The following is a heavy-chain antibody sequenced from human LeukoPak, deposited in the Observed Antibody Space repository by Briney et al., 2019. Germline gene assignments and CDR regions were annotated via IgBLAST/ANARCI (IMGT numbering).Heavy chain of an antibody. CDR1: GFTFNSYA. J-gene: IGHJ4*02. Sequence: GGSLRLSCAASGFTFNSYAMTWVRHAPGKGREWVSSITGGGDTTYYADSVRGRFTISRDNSKNTLSLQINSLRAEDTAVYYCAKERSEVVVAATNYWGQGTLVTVSS. CDR2: ITGGGDTT. V-gene: IGHV3-23*01. D-gene: IGHD2-15*01. CDR3: AKERSEVVVAATNY.